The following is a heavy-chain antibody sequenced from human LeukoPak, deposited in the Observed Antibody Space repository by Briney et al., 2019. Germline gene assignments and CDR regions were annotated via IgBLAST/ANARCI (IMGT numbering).Heavy chain of an antibody. V-gene: IGHV3-23*01. CDR2: ISGSGSST. J-gene: IGHJ4*02. CDR1: RFTFRSYA. CDR3: TKSFGPVIAAAGAGTD. Sequence: GGSLRLSCGASRFTFRSYAMSWVRQAPGKGLEWVSVISGSGSSTYYADSVKGRFTISRDNSKNTLYMQMNSLRAEDTAVYYCTKSFGPVIAAAGAGTDWGQGTLVTVSS. D-gene: IGHD6-13*01.